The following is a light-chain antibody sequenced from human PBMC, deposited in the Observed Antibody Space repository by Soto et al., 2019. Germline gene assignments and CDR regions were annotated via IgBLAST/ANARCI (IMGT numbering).Light chain of an antibody. J-gene: IGKJ2*01. V-gene: IGKV1-8*01. CDR3: QQSKSHPPT. CDR2: AAS. CDR1: QGISSY. Sequence: AIRMTQSPSSFSASTGDRVTITCRASQGISSYLAWYQQKPGKAPNLLIYAASTLQSGVPSRFSGSGSGTDFTLTISSLQPEDSATYFCQQSKSHPPTFGRGTKVDIK.